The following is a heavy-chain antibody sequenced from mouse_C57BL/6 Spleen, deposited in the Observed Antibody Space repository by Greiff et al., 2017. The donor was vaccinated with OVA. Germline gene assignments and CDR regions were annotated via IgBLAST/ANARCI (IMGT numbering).Heavy chain of an antibody. D-gene: IGHD3-2*02. CDR1: GYSFTDYN. V-gene: IGHV1-39*01. CDR2: INPNYGTT. CDR3: ASSLDSSGYGAMDY. Sequence: EVKLMESGPELVKPGASVKISCKASGYSFTDYNMNWVKQSNGKSLEWIGVINPNYGTTSYNQKFKGKATLTVDQSSSTAYMQLNSLSSEDSSFYFCASSLDSSGYGAMDYWGQGTSVTVSS. J-gene: IGHJ4*01.